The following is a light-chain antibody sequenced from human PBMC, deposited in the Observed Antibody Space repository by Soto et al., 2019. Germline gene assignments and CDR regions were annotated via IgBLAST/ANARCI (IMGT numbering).Light chain of an antibody. CDR3: QLYGISPH. Sequence: EIVLTQSPDTLSLPPGERATLSCRASQSVSSNHLAWYQQKPGQAPRLLIYGGSSRATGIPDRFTGSASGTDFTLTINRLEPEDFAVYYCQLYGISPHFGQGTRLEI. J-gene: IGKJ5*01. CDR2: GGS. V-gene: IGKV3-20*01. CDR1: QSVSSNH.